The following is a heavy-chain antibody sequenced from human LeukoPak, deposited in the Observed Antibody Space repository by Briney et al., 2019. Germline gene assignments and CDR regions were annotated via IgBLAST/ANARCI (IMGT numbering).Heavy chain of an antibody. CDR3: ARGGTVTTLYYYYYGMDV. Sequence: GGSRRLSCAASGFTFSSYGMHWVRQAPGKGLEWVAVIWYDGSNKYYADSVKGRFTICRDNSKNTLYLQMNSLRAEDTAVYYCARGGTVTTLYYYYYGMDVWGQGTTVTVSS. J-gene: IGHJ6*02. CDR2: IWYDGSNK. CDR1: GFTFSSYG. V-gene: IGHV3-33*01. D-gene: IGHD4-11*01.